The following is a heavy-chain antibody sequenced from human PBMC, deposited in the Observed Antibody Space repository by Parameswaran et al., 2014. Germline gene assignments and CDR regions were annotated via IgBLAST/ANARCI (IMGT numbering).Heavy chain of an antibody. Sequence: WVRQAPGQGLEWMGWMNPNSGNTGYAQKFQGRVTMTRNTSISTAYMELSSLRSEDTAVYYCARAYSRGANWGQGTLVTVSS. J-gene: IGHJ4*02. V-gene: IGHV1-8*01. CDR2: MNPNSGNT. CDR3: ARAYSRGAN. D-gene: IGHD6-13*01.